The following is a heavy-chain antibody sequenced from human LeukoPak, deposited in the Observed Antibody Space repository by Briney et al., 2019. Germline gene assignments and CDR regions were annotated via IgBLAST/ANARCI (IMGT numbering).Heavy chain of an antibody. V-gene: IGHV4-31*03. CDR2: IYYSGST. D-gene: IGHD5-18*01. CDR3: ARLKVDTASLDY. Sequence: SQTLSLTCTVSGGSISSGGYYWSWIRQHPGKGLEWIGYIYYSGSTYYNPSLKSRVTISVDTSKNQFSLKLSSVTAADTAVYYCARLKVDTASLDYWGQGTLVTVSP. CDR1: GGSISSGGYY. J-gene: IGHJ4*02.